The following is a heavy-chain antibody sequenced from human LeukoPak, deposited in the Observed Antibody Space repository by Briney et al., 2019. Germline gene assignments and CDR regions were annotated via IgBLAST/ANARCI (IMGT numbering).Heavy chain of an antibody. CDR1: GYTFTSYA. CDR3: ARSIVGATRGFDY. D-gene: IGHD1-26*01. J-gene: IGHJ4*02. V-gene: IGHV1-3*01. Sequence: ASVKVSCKASGYTFTSYAMHWARQAPGQRLEWMGWINAGNGNTKYSQKFQGRVTITRDTSASTAYMELSSLRSEDTAVYYCARSIVGATRGFDYWGQGTLVTVS. CDR2: INAGNGNT.